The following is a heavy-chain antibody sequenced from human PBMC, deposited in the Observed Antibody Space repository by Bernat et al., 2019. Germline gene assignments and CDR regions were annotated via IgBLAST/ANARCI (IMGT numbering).Heavy chain of an antibody. V-gene: IGHV1-69*01. D-gene: IGHD3-22*01. Sequence: QVQLVQSGAEVKKPGSSVKVSCKASGGTFSSYAISWVRQAPGQGLEWMGGIIPIFGTANYAQKFNGRVTITADESTSTAYMELSSLRAEDTAVYYCAREGGNYYDSSGPNYYYYGMDVWGQGTTVTVSS. J-gene: IGHJ6*02. CDR1: GGTFSSYA. CDR2: IIPIFGTA. CDR3: AREGGNYYDSSGPNYYYYGMDV.